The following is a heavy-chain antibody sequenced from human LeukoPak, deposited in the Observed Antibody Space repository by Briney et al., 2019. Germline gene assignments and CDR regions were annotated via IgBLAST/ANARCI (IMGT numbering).Heavy chain of an antibody. J-gene: IGHJ6*03. CDR2: IYPGDPDT. CDR3: ARGPAAPNYYMDV. CDR1: GYSFTSYW. D-gene: IGHD2-2*01. Sequence: PGESLKISCKGSGYSFTSYWIGWVRQMPGKGLEWMGIIYPGDPDTRYSPSFQGQVTISADKSISTAYLQWNSLKASDTAMYYCARGPAAPNYYMDVWGKGTTVTVSS. V-gene: IGHV5-51*01.